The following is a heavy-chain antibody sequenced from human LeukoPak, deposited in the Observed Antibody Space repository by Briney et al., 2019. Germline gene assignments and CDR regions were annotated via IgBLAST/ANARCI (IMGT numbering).Heavy chain of an antibody. V-gene: IGHV3-66*01. CDR1: GFTVSDNH. CDR3: ARDRTSFFDY. CDR2: IYSDGRT. Sequence: GGSLRLSCAASGFTVSDNHMSCVRQAPGKGLEWVSVIYSDGRTYYADSVRGRFTISRDSSKNTLYLQKNSLRAEDTAVYYCARDRTSFFDYWGQGTLVTVSS. J-gene: IGHJ4*02.